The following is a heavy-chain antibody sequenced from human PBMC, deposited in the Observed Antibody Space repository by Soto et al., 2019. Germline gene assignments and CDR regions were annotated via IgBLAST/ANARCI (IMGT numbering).Heavy chain of an antibody. CDR1: GFTFSSYA. Sequence: EVQLLESGGGLVQPGGSLRLSCAASGFTFSSYAMSWVRQAPGKGLEWVSAISGSGGSTYYADSVKGRFTISRDNSKNTLYLQMNSLRAEDTAVYYCAKTPIAYILTGYQGYFDLWGSGTLVTVSS. CDR2: ISGSGGST. D-gene: IGHD3-9*01. J-gene: IGHJ2*01. CDR3: AKTPIAYILTGYQGYFDL. V-gene: IGHV3-23*01.